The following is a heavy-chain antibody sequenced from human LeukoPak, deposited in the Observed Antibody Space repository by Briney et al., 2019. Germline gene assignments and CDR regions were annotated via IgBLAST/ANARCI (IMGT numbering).Heavy chain of an antibody. J-gene: IGHJ4*02. CDR3: ARDIYYYDSSAYYYFDY. V-gene: IGHV1-18*01. CDR2: ISAYNGNT. Sequence: ASVKVSCKASGYTFSSFGISWMRQAPGQGLEWMGWISAYNGNTKYAQKLQGRVTMTTDTSTSTAYMELRNLRSDDTAIYYCARDIYYYDSSAYYYFDYWGQGTLVTVSS. D-gene: IGHD3-22*01. CDR1: GYTFSSFG.